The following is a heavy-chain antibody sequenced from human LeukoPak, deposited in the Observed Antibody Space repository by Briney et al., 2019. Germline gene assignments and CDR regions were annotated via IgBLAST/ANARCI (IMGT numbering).Heavy chain of an antibody. Sequence: SETLSLTCAVSGGSISTYYWNWIRQPPGKGLEWIGYIYYTGSTIYNPSLKSRVTISVDTSKNQFSLKLSSVTAADTAVYYCAGIAVGANGYTWFDPWGQGTLVTVSS. CDR3: AGIAVGANGYTWFDP. CDR2: IYYTGST. D-gene: IGHD6-19*01. CDR1: GGSISTYY. V-gene: IGHV4-59*08. J-gene: IGHJ5*02.